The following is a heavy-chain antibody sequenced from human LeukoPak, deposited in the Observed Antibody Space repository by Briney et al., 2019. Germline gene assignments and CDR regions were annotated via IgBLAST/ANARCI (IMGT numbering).Heavy chain of an antibody. Sequence: GRSLRLSCAASGFTFSSYGMHWVRQAPGKGLEWVAVIWFDGSNIYYADSVKGRFTISRDNSKNTLYLQMNSLRAEDTAVYYCAWDRRFYGSGSSLDYWGQGTLVTVSS. CDR2: IWFDGSNI. D-gene: IGHD3-10*01. J-gene: IGHJ4*02. V-gene: IGHV3-33*01. CDR1: GFTFSSYG. CDR3: AWDRRFYGSGSSLDY.